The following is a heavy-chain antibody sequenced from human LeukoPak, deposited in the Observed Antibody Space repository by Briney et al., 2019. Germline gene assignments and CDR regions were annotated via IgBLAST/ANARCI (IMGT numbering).Heavy chain of an antibody. D-gene: IGHD2-15*01. Sequence: GGSLRLSCAASGFTFSSYAMSWVRQAPGKGLEWVANMKQDGSEKYYVDSVKGRFTISRDNAKNSLYLQMNSLRAEDTAVYYCARGRVVVGASTLYYFDYWGQGTLVTVSS. CDR1: GFTFSSYA. CDR3: ARGRVVVGASTLYYFDY. J-gene: IGHJ4*02. V-gene: IGHV3-7*01. CDR2: MKQDGSEK.